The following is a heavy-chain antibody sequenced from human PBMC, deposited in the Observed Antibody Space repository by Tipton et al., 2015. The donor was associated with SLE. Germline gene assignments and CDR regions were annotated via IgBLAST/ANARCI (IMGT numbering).Heavy chain of an antibody. CDR1: GFAFDDYT. CDR2: IGWDSGRT. Sequence: RSLRLSCAASGFAFDDYTMHWVRQAPGKGLEWVSGIGWDSGRTGYADSVKGRFTISRDNARNSLYLQMNSLRPEDTAMYYCAKEYTSGRGYCSGGICGLDPWGQGTLVSVSS. CDR3: AKEYTSGRGYCSGGICGLDP. V-gene: IGHV3-9*01. J-gene: IGHJ5*02. D-gene: IGHD2-15*01.